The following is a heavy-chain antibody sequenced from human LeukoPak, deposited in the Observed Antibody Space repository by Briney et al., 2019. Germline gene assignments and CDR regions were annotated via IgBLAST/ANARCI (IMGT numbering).Heavy chain of an antibody. CDR3: ARDGVGGYCSSTSCYVVAPGYYYMDV. V-gene: IGHV1-2*02. Sequence: GASVKVSCKASGYTFTGYYMHWVRQAPGQGLEWMGWINPNSGGTNYAQKFQGRVTMTRDTSISTAYMELSRLRSDDTAVYYCARDGVGGYCSSTSCYVVAPGYYYMDVWGKGTTVTVSS. J-gene: IGHJ6*03. D-gene: IGHD2-2*01. CDR2: INPNSGGT. CDR1: GYTFTGYY.